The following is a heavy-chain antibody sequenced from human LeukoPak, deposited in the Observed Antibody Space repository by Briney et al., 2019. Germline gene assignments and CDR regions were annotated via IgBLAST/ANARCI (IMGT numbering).Heavy chain of an antibody. J-gene: IGHJ3*02. V-gene: IGHV3-20*04. D-gene: IGHD3-22*01. Sequence: GGSLRLSCAASGFTFSSYSMNWVRQAPGKGLEWVSGINWNGGSTGYADSVKGRFTISRDNAKNSLYLQMNSLRAEDTALYYCARRSPYYDSSGYSSAFDIWGQGTMVTVSS. CDR1: GFTFSSYS. CDR2: INWNGGST. CDR3: ARRSPYYDSSGYSSAFDI.